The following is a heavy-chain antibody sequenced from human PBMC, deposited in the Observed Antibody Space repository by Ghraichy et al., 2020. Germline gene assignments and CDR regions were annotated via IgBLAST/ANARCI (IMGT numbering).Heavy chain of an antibody. CDR1: DPSSTNYY. V-gene: IGHV4-59*01. CDR3: ATGTSHSSDFYYFGMDV. CDR2: IYQTGHT. J-gene: IGHJ6*02. Sequence: SETLSLTCTVSDPSSTNYYWSWVRQPPGKGLEWIGYIYQTGHTNYNPSLQTRVTISSDSSKTQFSLMLTSVTAADTALYFCATGTSHSSDFYYFGMDVWGLGTTVTVSS.